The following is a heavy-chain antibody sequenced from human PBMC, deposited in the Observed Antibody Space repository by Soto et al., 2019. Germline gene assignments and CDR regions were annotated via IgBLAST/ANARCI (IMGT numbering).Heavy chain of an antibody. D-gene: IGHD2-2*01. Sequence: SETLSLTCTVSGGSISSYYWSWIRQPSGRGLEWIGYIYYSGSTNYNPSLKSRVTISVDTSKNQFSLKLSSVTAADTAVYYCARHAGVDIVVVPAAPNYYMDVWGKGTTVTVSS. CDR2: IYYSGST. V-gene: IGHV4-59*08. CDR3: ARHAGVDIVVVPAAPNYYMDV. J-gene: IGHJ6*03. CDR1: GGSISSYY.